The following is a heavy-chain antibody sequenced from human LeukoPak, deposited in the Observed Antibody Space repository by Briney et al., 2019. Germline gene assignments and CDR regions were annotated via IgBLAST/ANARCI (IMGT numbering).Heavy chain of an antibody. CDR3: ARSITIFGVVPLYYFDY. Sequence: PSETLSLTCTVSGGSISSHYWSWLRQPPGKGLEWIGYIYYSGSTNYNPSLKSRVTISVDTSKNQFSLKLSSVTAADTAVYYCARSITIFGVVPLYYFDYWGQGTLVTVSS. CDR1: GGSISSHY. V-gene: IGHV4-59*11. J-gene: IGHJ4*02. CDR2: IYYSGST. D-gene: IGHD3-3*01.